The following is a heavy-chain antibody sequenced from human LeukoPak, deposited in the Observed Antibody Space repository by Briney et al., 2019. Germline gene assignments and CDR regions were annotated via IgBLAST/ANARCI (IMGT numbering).Heavy chain of an antibody. D-gene: IGHD1-7*01. CDR3: ARAVPGFRT. V-gene: IGHV4-31*03. CDR1: GDSITSGGSY. CDR2: IYYTGST. J-gene: IGHJ4*02. Sequence: SETLSLTCTVSGDSITSGGSYWTWLRQHPGRGLEWIGYIYYTGSTFYNPSLKSRLTLSVDTSKNQFSLKLTSMTAADTAVYFCARAVPGFRTWGQGTLVTVSS.